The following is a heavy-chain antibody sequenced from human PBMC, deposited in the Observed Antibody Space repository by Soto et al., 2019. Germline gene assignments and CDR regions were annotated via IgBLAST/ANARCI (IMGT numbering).Heavy chain of an antibody. CDR1: GFTFSSYA. Sequence: EVQLLESGGGLVQPGGSLRLSCAASGFTFSSYAMSWVRQAPGKGLEWVSAISGSGGSTYYADSVKGRFTISRDNSKNTLYLQMNSLRAEDTAVYYCAYTRAARPRYYYYGMDVWGQGTTVTVSS. V-gene: IGHV3-23*01. D-gene: IGHD6-6*01. CDR2: ISGSGGST. J-gene: IGHJ6*02. CDR3: AYTRAARPRYYYYGMDV.